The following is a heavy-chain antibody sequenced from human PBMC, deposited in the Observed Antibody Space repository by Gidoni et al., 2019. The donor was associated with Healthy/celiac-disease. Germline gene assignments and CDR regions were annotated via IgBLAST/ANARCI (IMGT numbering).Heavy chain of an antibody. J-gene: IGHJ4*02. CDR2: IIPIFGTA. CDR3: ARDGGSGSGSSNGAPFDY. Sequence: QGQLVQSGAEVKKPGSSVKVSCKASGGPFRSYAISGVRQAPGQGLEWLGGIIPIFGTANYAQKFQGRVTITADESTSTAYMELSSLRSEDTAVYYCARDGGSGSGSSNGAPFDYWGQGTLVTVSS. D-gene: IGHD3-10*01. CDR1: GGPFRSYA. V-gene: IGHV1-69*01.